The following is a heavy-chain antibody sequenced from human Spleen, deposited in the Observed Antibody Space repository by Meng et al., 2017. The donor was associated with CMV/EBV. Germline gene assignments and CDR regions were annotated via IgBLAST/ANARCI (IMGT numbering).Heavy chain of an antibody. D-gene: IGHD4-11*01. CDR2: ISSDGSSS. J-gene: IGHJ6*02. CDR3: ARDRDSNYYYYYYGMDV. Sequence: GSLKISCAASGFTFSTYWMHWVRQAPGKGLVWVSRISSDGSSSAYADSVKGRFTISRDNAENTLYLQMNSLKAEDTAVYYCARDRDSNYYYYYYGMDVWGQGTTVTVSS. V-gene: IGHV3-74*01. CDR1: GFTFSTYW.